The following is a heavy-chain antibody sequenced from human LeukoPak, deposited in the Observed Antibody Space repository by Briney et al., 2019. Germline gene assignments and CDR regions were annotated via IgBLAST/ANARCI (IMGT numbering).Heavy chain of an antibody. CDR2: IYYSGST. V-gene: IGHV4-61*01. CDR1: GGSVSSGSYY. CDR3: ARDGGPSPGMDV. Sequence: SEPLSLPCSVSGGSVSSGSYYWRWIRQPPGEGLEWYGYIYYSGSTNYNPSLKSRVTILVDTSKNQFSLKLSSVTAADTAVYYCARDGGPSPGMDVWGKGTTVTVSS. J-gene: IGHJ6*04. D-gene: IGHD2-15*01.